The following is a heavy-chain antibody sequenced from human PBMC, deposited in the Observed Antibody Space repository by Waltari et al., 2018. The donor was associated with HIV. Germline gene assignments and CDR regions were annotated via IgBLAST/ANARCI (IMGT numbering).Heavy chain of an antibody. CDR2: MSYSGST. D-gene: IGHD4-4*01. CDR3: ARSFSGYSNYFDP. CDR1: GGSMTSSSYY. J-gene: IGHJ5*02. Sequence: QLQLQESGPGLVKSSETLSLTCTVSGGSMTSSSYYWGWIRQPPGKGLEWIGGMSYSGSTYHNPSLRSRLTISVDTSKNQFSLKLTSVTAADTAVYYCARSFSGYSNYFDPWGQGTLVTVSS. V-gene: IGHV4-39*01.